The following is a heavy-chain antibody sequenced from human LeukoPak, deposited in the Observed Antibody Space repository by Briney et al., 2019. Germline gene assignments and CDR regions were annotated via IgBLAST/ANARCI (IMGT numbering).Heavy chain of an antibody. CDR1: GFTVSGNY. J-gene: IGHJ4*02. Sequence: PVGSLRLSCAASGFTVSGNYMSSVCDAPGEGVGWVSVIYSGGSAYYADSVKGRFTISRENSTKTTYLQMNSLRAEDTAVYYCARDKVSDYVWGSYRYFDYWGQGTLVTVSS. CDR3: ARDKVSDYVWGSYRYFDY. D-gene: IGHD3-16*02. V-gene: IGHV3-66*02. CDR2: IYSGGSA.